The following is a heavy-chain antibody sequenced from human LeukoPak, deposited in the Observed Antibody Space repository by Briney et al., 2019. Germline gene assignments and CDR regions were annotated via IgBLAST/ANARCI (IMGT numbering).Heavy chain of an antibody. V-gene: IGHV3-7*05. Sequence: GGSLRLSCAASGFTFSNYWLNWVRRAPGKGLEWVAKIKQDGSEKYYVGSVKGRFTISRDNAKNLLYLQMNSLRVEDTAMYYCARELVQNLDPWGQGTLVTVSS. D-gene: IGHD6-13*01. J-gene: IGHJ5*02. CDR2: IKQDGSEK. CDR3: ARELVQNLDP. CDR1: GFTFSNYW.